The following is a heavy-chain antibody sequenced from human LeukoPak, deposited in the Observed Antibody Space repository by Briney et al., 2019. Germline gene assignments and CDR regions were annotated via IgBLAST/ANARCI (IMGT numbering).Heavy chain of an antibody. D-gene: IGHD6-13*01. Sequence: SETLSLTCTVSGGSISSSSYYWGWIRQPPGKGLEWIGSIYYSGSTYYNPSLKSRVTISVDTSKNQFSLKLSSVTAADTAVYYCARGLRSSSWYLEAGYYYYMDVWGKGTTVTVSS. CDR3: ARGLRSSSWYLEAGYYYYMDV. J-gene: IGHJ6*03. CDR2: IYYSGST. CDR1: GGSISSSSYY. V-gene: IGHV4-39*07.